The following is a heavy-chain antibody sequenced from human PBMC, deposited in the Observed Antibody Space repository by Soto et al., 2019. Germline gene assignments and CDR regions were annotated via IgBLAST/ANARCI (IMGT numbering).Heavy chain of an antibody. J-gene: IGHJ6*03. CDR3: ARGYCSSTSCYYYYYMDV. D-gene: IGHD2-2*01. V-gene: IGHV1-8*01. CDR1: GYTFTRYD. CDR2: MNPNSGNT. Sequence: ASVKVSCKASGYTFTRYDINWVRQATGQGLEWMGWMNPNSGNTGYAQKFQGRVTMTRNTSISTAYMELSSLRSEDTAVYYCARGYCSSTSCYYYYYMDVWGKGTTVTVSS.